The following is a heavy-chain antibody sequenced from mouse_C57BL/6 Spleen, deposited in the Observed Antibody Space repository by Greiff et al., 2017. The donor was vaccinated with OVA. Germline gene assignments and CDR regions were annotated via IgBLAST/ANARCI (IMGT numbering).Heavy chain of an antibody. D-gene: IGHD1-1*01. CDR3: ARRGFITTDAMDY. V-gene: IGHV1-82*01. CDR2: IYPGDGDT. Sequence: QVQLKESGPELVKPGASVKISCKASGYAFSSSWMNWVKQRPGTGLEWIGRIYPGDGDTNYNGKFKGKATLTADKSSSTAYMQLSSLTSEYSAVYFCARRGFITTDAMDYWGQGTSVTVSA. J-gene: IGHJ4*01. CDR1: GYAFSSSW.